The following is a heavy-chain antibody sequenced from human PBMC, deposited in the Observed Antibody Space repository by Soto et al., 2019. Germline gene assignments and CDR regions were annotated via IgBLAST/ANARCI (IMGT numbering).Heavy chain of an antibody. Sequence: EVQLVESGGGLVQTGGSLRLSCAASGFTFSTYWMHWVRQTPGKGLVWVSRVNSDGNDTVYADSVKGRFTLSRDNAKNTLFLQISSLRAEDTAVYYCARGRENYSYFDYWGQGIVVTVSS. V-gene: IGHV3-74*01. J-gene: IGHJ4*02. CDR2: VNSDGNDT. D-gene: IGHD1-26*01. CDR1: GFTFSTYW. CDR3: ARGRENYSYFDY.